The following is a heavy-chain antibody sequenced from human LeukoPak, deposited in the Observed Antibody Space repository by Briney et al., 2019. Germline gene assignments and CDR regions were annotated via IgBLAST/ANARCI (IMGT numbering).Heavy chain of an antibody. CDR1: GFTFDDYT. CDR2: ISSSSSYI. CDR3: AREYQLLRSMDV. J-gene: IGHJ6*02. Sequence: KSGGSLRLSCAASGFTFDDYTMHWVRQAPGKGLEWVSSISSSSSYIYYADSVKGRFTISRDNAKNSLYLQMNSLRAEDTAVYYCAREYQLLRSMDVWGQGTTVTVSS. V-gene: IGHV3-21*01. D-gene: IGHD2-2*01.